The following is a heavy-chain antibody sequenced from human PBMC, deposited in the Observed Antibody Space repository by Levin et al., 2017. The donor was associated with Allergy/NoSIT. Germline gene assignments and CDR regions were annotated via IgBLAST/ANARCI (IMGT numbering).Heavy chain of an antibody. CDR2: IYYSGST. V-gene: IGHV4-39*01. CDR3: ARLRIAAAEDYYMDV. J-gene: IGHJ6*03. Sequence: LSLTCTVSGGSISSSSYYWGWIRQPPGKGLEWIGSIYYSGSTYYNPSLKSRVTISVDTSKNQFSLKLSSVTAADTAVYYCARLRIAAAEDYYMDVWGKGTTVTVSS. D-gene: IGHD6-13*01. CDR1: GGSISSSSYY.